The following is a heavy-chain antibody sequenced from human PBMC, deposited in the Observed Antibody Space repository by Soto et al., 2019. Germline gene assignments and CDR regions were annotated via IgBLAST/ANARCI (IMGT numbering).Heavy chain of an antibody. D-gene: IGHD2-2*01. CDR3: ARQNIVVVPAASPLYYYYGMDV. J-gene: IGHJ6*02. V-gene: IGHV5-10-1*01. Sequence: HGESLKISCKGSGYSFAGYWITWVRQKPGKGLEWMGRIDPSDSQTYYSPSFRGHVTISVTKSITTVFLQWSSLKASDTAMYYCARQNIVVVPAASPLYYYYGMDVWGQGTTVTVSS. CDR2: IDPSDSQT. CDR1: GYSFAGYW.